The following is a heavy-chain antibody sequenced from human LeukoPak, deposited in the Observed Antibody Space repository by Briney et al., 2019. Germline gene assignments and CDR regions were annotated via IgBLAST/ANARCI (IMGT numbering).Heavy chain of an antibody. D-gene: IGHD1-14*01. Sequence: SETLSLTCTVSGGSINNYWSWSLQHPGKGLEWIGYVFHSGSTVYHPSLRSRVTISLASSKDQFPLRLSSGTAADTAVYFCARLPHPYFFDYWGQGMLVTVSS. CDR1: GGSINNY. V-gene: IGHV4-59*08. J-gene: IGHJ4*02. CDR2: VFHSGST. CDR3: ARLPHPYFFDY.